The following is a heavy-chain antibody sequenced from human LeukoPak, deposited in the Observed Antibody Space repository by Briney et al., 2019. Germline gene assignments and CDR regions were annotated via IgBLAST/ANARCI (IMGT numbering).Heavy chain of an antibody. CDR1: GGSISSGGYY. V-gene: IGHV4-31*03. CDR3: ARSTYGSGSYYYYGMDV. Sequence: PSETLSLTCTVSGGSISSGGYYWSWIRQHPGKGLEWIGYIYYSGSTYYNPSLKSRVTISVDTSKNQFSLKLSSVTAADTAVYYCARSTYGSGSYYYYGMDVWGQGTTVTVSS. J-gene: IGHJ6*02. CDR2: IYYSGST. D-gene: IGHD3-10*01.